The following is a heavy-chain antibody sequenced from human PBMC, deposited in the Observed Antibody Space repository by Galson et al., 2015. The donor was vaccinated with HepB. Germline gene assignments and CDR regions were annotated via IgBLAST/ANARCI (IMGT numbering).Heavy chain of an antibody. D-gene: IGHD6-13*01. Sequence: SLRLSCAASGFTFSSFGMHWVRQAPGKGLEWVAVIWYDGSNKYYADSVKGRFTISRDTSNSTLFLQMNSLRAEDTAVYYCAKQRSAITTAGTNHWGQGTLATVSS. V-gene: IGHV3-33*06. CDR3: AKQRSAITTAGTNH. J-gene: IGHJ5*02. CDR2: IWYDGSNK. CDR1: GFTFSSFG.